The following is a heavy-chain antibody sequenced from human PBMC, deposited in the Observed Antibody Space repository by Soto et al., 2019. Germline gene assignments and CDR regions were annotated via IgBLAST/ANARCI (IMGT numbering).Heavy chain of an antibody. J-gene: IGHJ4*02. Sequence: GGSLRLSCAASGFTFSSYSMNWVRQAPGKGLEWVSSISSSSSYIYYADSVKGRFTISRDNAKNSLYLQMNSLRAEDTAVYYCARAGRAGATTHFDYWGQGTLVTVSS. CDR1: GFTFSSYS. CDR2: ISSSSSYI. D-gene: IGHD1-26*01. V-gene: IGHV3-21*01. CDR3: ARAGRAGATTHFDY.